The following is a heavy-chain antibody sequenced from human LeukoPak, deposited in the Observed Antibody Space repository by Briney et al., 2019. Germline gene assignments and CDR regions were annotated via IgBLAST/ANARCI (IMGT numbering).Heavy chain of an antibody. D-gene: IGHD3-22*01. CDR2: INHSGST. Sequence: NASETLSLTCAVYGGSFSGYYWSWIRQPPGKGLEWIGEINHSGSTKYNPSLKSRVTISVDTSKNQLSLKLSSVTAADTAVYYCARGRGRRYYDSSGYYGYWGQGTLVTVSS. CDR1: GGSFSGYY. V-gene: IGHV4-34*01. J-gene: IGHJ4*02. CDR3: ARGRGRRYYDSSGYYGY.